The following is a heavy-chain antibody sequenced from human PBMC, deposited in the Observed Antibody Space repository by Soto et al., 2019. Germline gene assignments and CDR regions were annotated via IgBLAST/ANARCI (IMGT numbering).Heavy chain of an antibody. CDR3: ARGRYGDY. CDR2: ISAHTGNT. J-gene: IGHJ4*02. V-gene: IGHV1-18*01. CDR1: GYAFTTYG. Sequence: QVHLVQSGAEVKKSGASVKVSCKGSGYAFTTYGITWVRQAPGQGLEWMAWISAHTGNTDYAQKLQGRVTVTRDTSTSTAYMELRSLRSDDTAVYYCARGRYGDYWGQGALVTVSS. D-gene: IGHD1-1*01.